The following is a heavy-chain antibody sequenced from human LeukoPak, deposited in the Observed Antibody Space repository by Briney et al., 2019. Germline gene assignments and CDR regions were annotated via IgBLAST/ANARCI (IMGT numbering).Heavy chain of an antibody. Sequence: GGSLRLSCAASGFTFSTYGMHWVRQAPGKRLEWVAVTWYDGSYKYYGDSVKGRFTISRDNSKNTLYLQMASLRVEDTAVYYCARQFDGSHPNAFDIWGQDTMVTVSS. CDR3: ARQFDGSHPNAFDI. CDR1: GFTFSTYG. CDR2: TWYDGSYK. V-gene: IGHV3-33*01. J-gene: IGHJ3*02. D-gene: IGHD1-26*01.